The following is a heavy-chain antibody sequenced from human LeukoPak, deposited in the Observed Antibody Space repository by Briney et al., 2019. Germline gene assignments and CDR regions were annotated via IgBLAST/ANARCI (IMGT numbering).Heavy chain of an antibody. Sequence: GGSLRLSCAPSGLTSSSYAISWVRQAPGKGLEWVSAISGRGGSTFYADSVKGGFTISRDNTNNTLYLQMNGLRAEDTAVYYCAKDLSKWELGALDFWGGETVLSVS. CDR2: ISGRGGST. CDR1: GLTSSSYA. J-gene: IGHJ4*02. CDR3: AKDLSKWELGALDF. V-gene: IGHV3-23*01. D-gene: IGHD1-26*01.